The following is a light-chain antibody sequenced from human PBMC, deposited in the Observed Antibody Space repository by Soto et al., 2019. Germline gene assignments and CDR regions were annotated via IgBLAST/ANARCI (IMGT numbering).Light chain of an antibody. CDR3: SSYTSSSTLYV. V-gene: IGLV2-14*02. J-gene: IGLJ1*01. CDR1: SSDVGAYNS. Sequence: QSALAQPASVSGSPGQSVTISCTGTSSDVGAYNSVSWYQQHPDKAPQLMIYKGTQRPSGVSNRFSGSTSGNAASLTISGLQAEDEADYYCSSYTSSSTLYVFGTGTKLPS. CDR2: KGT.